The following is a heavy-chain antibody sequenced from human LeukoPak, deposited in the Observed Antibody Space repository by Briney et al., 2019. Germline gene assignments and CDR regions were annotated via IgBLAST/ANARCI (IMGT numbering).Heavy chain of an antibody. CDR1: GDSISGYY. D-gene: IGHD5-24*01. Sequence: SETLSLTCTVSGDSISGYYWSWIRQPPGKGLEWIGYIYYSGRTNYNPSLKSRVTISEDTSKNRSSLRLRSVTAADTAVYYCARALQDYYYGMDVWGQGTTVTVSS. J-gene: IGHJ6*02. V-gene: IGHV4-59*08. CDR2: IYYSGRT. CDR3: ARALQDYYYGMDV.